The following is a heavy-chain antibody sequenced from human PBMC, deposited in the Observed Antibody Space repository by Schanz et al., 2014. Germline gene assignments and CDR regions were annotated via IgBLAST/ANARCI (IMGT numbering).Heavy chain of an antibody. CDR1: GASTRGYY. CDR3: ARDRGTGERYFDH. CDR2: VYYSGST. J-gene: IGHJ4*02. D-gene: IGHD1-1*01. V-gene: IGHV4-59*01. Sequence: QVQLQESGPGLMRPSETLSLTCTVAGASTRGYYWTWIRRTPQHGLQWIGYVYYSGSTSYNPSLESGVSISLDTSKNQFVLRLHAVTAADTGVYYCARDRGTGERYFDHWGQGILVTVSS.